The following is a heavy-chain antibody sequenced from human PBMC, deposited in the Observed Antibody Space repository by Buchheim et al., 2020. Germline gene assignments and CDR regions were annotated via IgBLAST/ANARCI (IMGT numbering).Heavy chain of an antibody. Sequence: EVQLVESGGGLVQPGGSLRLSCAASGFTFSDYNMNWVRQAPGKGLEWVAYISGGSGTIYYADSVKGRFTISRDNAKNSLYLQVNSLRDDDTAVYYCAREGMAAAGTWYFDYWGQGTL. CDR1: GFTFSDYN. CDR3: AREGMAAAGTWYFDY. CDR2: ISGGSGTI. V-gene: IGHV3-48*02. J-gene: IGHJ4*02. D-gene: IGHD6-13*01.